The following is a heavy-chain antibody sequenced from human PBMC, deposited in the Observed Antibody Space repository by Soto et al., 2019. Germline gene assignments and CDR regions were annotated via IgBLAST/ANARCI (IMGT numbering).Heavy chain of an antibody. J-gene: IGHJ4*02. CDR1: GGSFSGYD. Sequence: SQTLSLTCGVDGGSFSGYDWSWIRQPPGKGLEWIGEINHSGSTNYNPSLKSRVTISVDTSKNQFSLKLSSVTAADTAVYYCARGPLYMVRGVIALYYFDYWGQGTLVTVSS. V-gene: IGHV4-34*01. CDR3: ARGPLYMVRGVIALYYFDY. CDR2: INHSGST. D-gene: IGHD3-10*01.